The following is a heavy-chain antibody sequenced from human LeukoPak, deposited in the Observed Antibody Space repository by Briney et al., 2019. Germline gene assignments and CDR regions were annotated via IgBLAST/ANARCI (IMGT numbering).Heavy chain of an antibody. CDR1: GFTVSSNE. Sequence: GGSLRLSCAASGFTVSSNEMSWVRQVPGKGLMWVSRIKTDGSSTSYADSVKGRYTISRDNAKNSLYLQMNSLRAEDTAVYYCARISHWNVLAWGQGTLVTVSS. J-gene: IGHJ5*02. CDR2: IKTDGSST. D-gene: IGHD1-1*01. V-gene: IGHV3-74*01. CDR3: ARISHWNVLA.